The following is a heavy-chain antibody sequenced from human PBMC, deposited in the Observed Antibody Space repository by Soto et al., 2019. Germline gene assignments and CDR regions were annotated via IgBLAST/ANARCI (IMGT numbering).Heavy chain of an antibody. CDR2: ISAVDGQI. D-gene: IGHD2-21*02. CDR3: ARGFRDPSFSGFAY. Sequence: QVQLVQSGTEVRKPGASVKLSCRASGYTFTNYPLHWVRQAPGQRPQWLGWISAVDGQIKYSQKFQGRVTLTTDASASTTYMELSSLRSDDTAMYYCARGFRDPSFSGFAYWGQGALVTVSS. CDR1: GYTFTNYP. J-gene: IGHJ4*02. V-gene: IGHV1-3*01.